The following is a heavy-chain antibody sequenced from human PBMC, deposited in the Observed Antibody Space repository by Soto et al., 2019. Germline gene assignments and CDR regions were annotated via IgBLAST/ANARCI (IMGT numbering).Heavy chain of an antibody. J-gene: IGHJ5*02. Sequence: QVQLVASGGGVVQPGRSLRLSCAASGFTFSSYGMHWVRQAPGKGLEWVALVRYDGGDKYYAASVEGRFTISRDNSKNTLYLHMNSLRAEDTAFYYCSRRMSGNWFDPWGQGTLVTVSS. V-gene: IGHV3-33*01. D-gene: IGHD3-3*01. CDR2: VRYDGGDK. CDR1: GFTFSSYG. CDR3: SRRMSGNWFDP.